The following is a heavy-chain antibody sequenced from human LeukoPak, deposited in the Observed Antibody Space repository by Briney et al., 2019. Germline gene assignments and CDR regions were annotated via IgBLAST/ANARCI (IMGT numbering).Heavy chain of an antibody. CDR2: IYYSGST. V-gene: IGHV4-59*01. CDR3: ARATPYHDFWSGYYKGSWFDP. CDR1: GGSISSYY. J-gene: IGHJ5*02. D-gene: IGHD3-3*01. Sequence: SETLSLTCTVSGGSISSYYWSWIRQPPGKGLEWIGYIYYSGSTNYNPSLKSRVTISVDTSKNQFSLKLSSVTAADTAVYYCARATPYHDFWSGYYKGSWFDPWGQGTLVTVSS.